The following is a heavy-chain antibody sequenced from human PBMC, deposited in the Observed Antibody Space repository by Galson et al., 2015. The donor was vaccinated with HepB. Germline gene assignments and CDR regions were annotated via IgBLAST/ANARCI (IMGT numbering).Heavy chain of an antibody. Sequence: SCKASGYTFTGNYIHWVRQAPGQGLEWMGWINPNSGDTNYPQKFQGRVTMTRDTSISTAYMELSRLKSDDTAVYYCARAEIMTTVTASDHWGQGTLVTVSS. CDR1: GYTFTGNY. D-gene: IGHD4-17*01. CDR3: ARAEIMTTVTASDH. V-gene: IGHV1-2*02. CDR2: INPNSGDT. J-gene: IGHJ4*02.